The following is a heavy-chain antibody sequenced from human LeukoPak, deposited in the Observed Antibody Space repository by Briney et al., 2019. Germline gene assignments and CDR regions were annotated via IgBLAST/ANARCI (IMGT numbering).Heavy chain of an antibody. Sequence: GGSLRLSSAASGFAFSSYAMSWVRQAPGKGLEWVSAISGSGGSTYYADSVKGRFTISRDNSKNTLYLQMNSLRAEDTAVYYCAKDHYYDSSGYYSSDYWGQGTLVTVSS. CDR3: AKDHYYDSSGYYSSDY. D-gene: IGHD3-22*01. CDR1: GFAFSSYA. V-gene: IGHV3-23*01. J-gene: IGHJ4*02. CDR2: ISGSGGST.